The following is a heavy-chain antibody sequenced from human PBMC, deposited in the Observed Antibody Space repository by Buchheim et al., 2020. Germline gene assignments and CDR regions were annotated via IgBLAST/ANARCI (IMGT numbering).Heavy chain of an antibody. V-gene: IGHV3-66*01. Sequence: EVQLLESGGGLVQPGGSLRLSCAASGFTVSSNYMSWVRQAPGKGLEWVSVIYSGGSTYYAESVKGRVTISRDNSKNTLYLQMNSLRAEDTAVYYCARSPPRTIFGVVIYYFDYWGQGTL. CDR2: IYSGGST. CDR1: GFTVSSNY. J-gene: IGHJ4*02. CDR3: ARSPPRTIFGVVIYYFDY. D-gene: IGHD3-3*01.